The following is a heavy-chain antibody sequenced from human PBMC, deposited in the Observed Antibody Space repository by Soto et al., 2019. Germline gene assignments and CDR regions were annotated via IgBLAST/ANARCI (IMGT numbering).Heavy chain of an antibody. J-gene: IGHJ4*02. V-gene: IGHV1-69*06. Sequence: QVQLVQSGAEVQRPGSSVKVSCKASGGTFSSYAISWVRPAPGQGLEWMGGINPIFGTPHYAQKYQGRVTITADTFTNTAYMELTRLTSDDTAVYFCAREGRHFDYWGQGTLVTVSS. CDR3: AREGRHFDY. CDR1: GGTFSSYA. CDR2: INPIFGTP.